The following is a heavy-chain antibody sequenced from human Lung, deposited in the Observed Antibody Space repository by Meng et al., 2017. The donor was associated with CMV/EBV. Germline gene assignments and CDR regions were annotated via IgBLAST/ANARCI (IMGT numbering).Heavy chain of an antibody. D-gene: IGHD2-2*01. CDR2: IIPIFGTA. J-gene: IGHJ4*02. CDR1: GGTFSSYA. V-gene: IGHV1-69*05. CDR3: ARGKDIVVVPAAYTFDY. Sequence: SXXVSXKASGGTFSSYAISWVRQAPGQGLEWMGGIIPIFGTANYAQKFQGRVTITTDESTSTAYMGLSSLRSEDTAVYYCARGKDIVVVPAAYTFDYWGQGTLVTVSS.